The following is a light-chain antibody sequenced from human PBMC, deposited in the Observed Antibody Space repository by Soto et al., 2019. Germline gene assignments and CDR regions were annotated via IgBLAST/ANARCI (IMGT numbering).Light chain of an antibody. CDR3: QQYGSYAT. Sequence: EIVLTQSPGTPSLSPGERATLSCRASQSVSSSYLAWYQQKPGQAPRLLIYGASSRATGIPDRFSGSGSGTDFTLTISRLEPEDFAVYYCQQYGSYATFGQGTKVDIK. V-gene: IGKV3-20*01. J-gene: IGKJ1*01. CDR2: GAS. CDR1: QSVSSSY.